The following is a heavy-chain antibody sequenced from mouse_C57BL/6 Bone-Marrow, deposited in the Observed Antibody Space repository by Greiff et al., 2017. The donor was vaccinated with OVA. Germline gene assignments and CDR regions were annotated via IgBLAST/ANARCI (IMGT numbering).Heavy chain of an antibody. Sequence: EVQLVESGGGLVQPGGSLSLSCAASGLTFTDYYMSWVRQPPGKALEWLGFIRNKANGYTTEYSASVKGRFTISRDNSQSILYLQMNALRAEDSATYYCASSSTGTGAFDYWGQGTTLTVSS. J-gene: IGHJ2*01. CDR1: GLTFTDYY. CDR3: ASSSTGTGAFDY. CDR2: IRNKANGYTT. V-gene: IGHV7-3*01. D-gene: IGHD4-1*02.